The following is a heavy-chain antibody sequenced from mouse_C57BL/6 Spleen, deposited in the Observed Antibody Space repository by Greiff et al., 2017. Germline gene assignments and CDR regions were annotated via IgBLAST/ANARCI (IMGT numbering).Heavy chain of an antibody. V-gene: IGHV2-2*01. J-gene: IGHJ2*01. CDR1: GFSLTSYG. Sequence: VQLQQSGPGLVQPSQSLSITCTVSGFSLTSYGVHWVRQSPGKGLEWLGVIWSGGGTDNNAAFISRLSISNDNSQIQVFFPMNSLQADDSAIYYCARMKWGSYFDYWGQGTTLTVSS. CDR3: ARMKWGSYFDY. CDR2: IWSGGGT.